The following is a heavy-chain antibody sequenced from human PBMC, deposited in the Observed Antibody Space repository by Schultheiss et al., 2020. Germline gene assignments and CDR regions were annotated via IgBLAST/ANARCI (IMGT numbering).Heavy chain of an antibody. CDR3: ARDPGALHCSGGSCSPGAFDI. D-gene: IGHD2-15*01. CDR1: GFTVSSNY. V-gene: IGHV3-11*01. CDR2: ISSSSSTI. J-gene: IGHJ3*02. Sequence: GGSLRLSCAASGFTVSSNYMSWVRQAPGKGLEWVSYISSSSSTIYYADSVKGRFTISRDNAKNSLYLQMNSLRAEDTAVYYCARDPGALHCSGGSCSPGAFDIWGQGTMVTVSS.